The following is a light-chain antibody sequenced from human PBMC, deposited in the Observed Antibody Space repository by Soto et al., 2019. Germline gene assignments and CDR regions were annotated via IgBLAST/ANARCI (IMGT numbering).Light chain of an antibody. CDR3: QSYDRSLNWV. V-gene: IGLV1-40*01. J-gene: IGLJ3*02. Sequence: QSVLTQPPSVSGAPGQTVTISCTGSSTNIGAGFYVHWYHQFPGTAPNLLIFGDANRPPGVPDRFSASKSGTSASLAIIGLRAEDEGDYYCQSYDRSLNWVLGGGTKLTVL. CDR2: GDA. CDR1: STNIGAGFY.